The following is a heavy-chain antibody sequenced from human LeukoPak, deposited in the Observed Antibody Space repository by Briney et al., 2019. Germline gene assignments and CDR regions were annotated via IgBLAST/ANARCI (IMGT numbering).Heavy chain of an antibody. Sequence: GGSLRLSCAASGFTFSNYWLSWVRQAPGKGLEWVPNIKQDGSEKYYVDSVKGRFTISRDNAKNSLYLQVNSLSAEDTAVYYCARDRYCSGTTCYYTFDIWGQGTMVTVSS. J-gene: IGHJ3*02. CDR3: ARDRYCSGTTCYYTFDI. V-gene: IGHV3-7*01. D-gene: IGHD2-2*01. CDR1: GFTFSNYW. CDR2: IKQDGSEK.